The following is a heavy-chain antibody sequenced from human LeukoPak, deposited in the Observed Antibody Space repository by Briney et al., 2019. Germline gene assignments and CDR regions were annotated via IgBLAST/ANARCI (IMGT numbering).Heavy chain of an antibody. CDR3: ARDSNSHLYSYFSMDV. D-gene: IGHD4-11*01. Sequence: SETLSLTCNVSGGSISSNYWSWIRQPPGKGLEWIGYIYYSGSTNYNPSLKSRVTISVDSSKHQFFLNLKSVTAADTAVYYCARDSNSHLYSYFSMDVWGKGTTVTVSS. CDR2: IYYSGST. V-gene: IGHV4-59*01. J-gene: IGHJ6*03. CDR1: GGSISSNY.